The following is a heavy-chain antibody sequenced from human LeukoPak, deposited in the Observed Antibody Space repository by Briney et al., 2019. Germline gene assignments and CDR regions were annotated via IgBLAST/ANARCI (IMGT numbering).Heavy chain of an antibody. CDR3: ARGLEDGGGSYWGEYYFDY. CDR2: IYYSGST. J-gene: IGHJ4*02. Sequence: SETLSLTCTVSGGSISSSSYYWGWIRQPPGKGLEWIGSIYYSGSTYYNPSLKSRVTISVDTSKNQFSLKLSSVTAADTAVYYCARGLEDGGGSYWGEYYFDYWGQGTLVTVSS. V-gene: IGHV4-39*01. D-gene: IGHD1-26*01. CDR1: GGSISSSSYY.